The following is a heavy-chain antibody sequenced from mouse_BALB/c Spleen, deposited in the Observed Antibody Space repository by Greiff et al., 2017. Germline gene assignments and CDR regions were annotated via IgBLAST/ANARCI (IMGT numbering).Heavy chain of an antibody. CDR2: IYPGDGDT. V-gene: IGHV1-80*01. D-gene: IGHD2-1*01. CDR1: GYAFSSYW. CDR3: ARGGNYGFAY. Sequence: QVQLKQSGAELVRPGSSVKISCKASGYAFSSYWMNWVKQRPGQGLEWIGQIYPGDGDTNYNGKFKGKATLTADKSSSTPYMQLSSLTSEDSAVYFCARGGNYGFAYWGQGTLVTVSA. J-gene: IGHJ3*01.